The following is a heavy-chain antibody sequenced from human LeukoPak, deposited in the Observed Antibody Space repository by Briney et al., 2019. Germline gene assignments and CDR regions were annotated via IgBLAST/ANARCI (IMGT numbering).Heavy chain of an antibody. J-gene: IGHJ3*02. V-gene: IGHV4-39*07. D-gene: IGHD6-13*01. CDR2: IFYSGQT. CDR1: GGSINNNIHY. Sequence: SETLSLTCTVSGGSINNNIHYWGWIRQPPGKGLEWIGTIFYSGQTYYNPSLKSRVTISVDTSKNQFSLKLRSVTAADTAVYYCARDREQQLVRFYNAFDIRGQGTMVTVSS. CDR3: ARDREQQLVRFYNAFDI.